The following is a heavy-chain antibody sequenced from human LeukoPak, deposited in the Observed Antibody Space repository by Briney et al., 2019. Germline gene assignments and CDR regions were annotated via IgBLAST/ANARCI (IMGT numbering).Heavy chain of an antibody. Sequence: SGTLSLTCAVSGGSISSTNWWSWVRQPPGKGLEWIGEIYHSGSTNYNPSLKSRVTISVDKSKNQFSLKLSSVTAADTAVYYCAREKSIAARDIDPWGQGTLVTVSS. D-gene: IGHD6-6*01. V-gene: IGHV4-4*02. CDR1: GGSISSTNW. J-gene: IGHJ5*02. CDR3: AREKSIAARDIDP. CDR2: IYHSGST.